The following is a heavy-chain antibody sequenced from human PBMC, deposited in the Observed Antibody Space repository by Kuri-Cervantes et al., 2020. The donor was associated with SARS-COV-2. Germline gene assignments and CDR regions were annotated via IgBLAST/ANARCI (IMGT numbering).Heavy chain of an antibody. CDR2: ISAYNGNT. Sequence: ASVKVSCKASGYTFTSYGISWVRQAPGQGLEWMGWISAYNGNTNYARKLQGRVTMTTDESTSTAYMELSSLRSEDTAVYYCARGGGVVVPAAIYLNWFDPWGQGTLVTVSS. V-gene: IGHV1-18*01. D-gene: IGHD2-2*02. J-gene: IGHJ5*02. CDR3: ARGGGVVVPAAIYLNWFDP. CDR1: GYTFTSYG.